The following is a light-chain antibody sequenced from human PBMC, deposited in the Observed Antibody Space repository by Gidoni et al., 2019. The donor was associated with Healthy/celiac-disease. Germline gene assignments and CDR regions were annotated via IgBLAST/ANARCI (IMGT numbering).Light chain of an antibody. J-gene: IGKJ3*01. CDR2: WAS. V-gene: IGKV4-1*01. Sequence: VSLGERATINCKSSQSVLYSSNNKNYLAWYQQKPGQPPKLLIYWASTRESGVPDRFSGSGSGTDFTLTISSLQAEDVAVYYCQQYYSTPFTFGPGTKVDIK. CDR1: QSVLYSSNNKNY. CDR3: QQYYSTPFT.